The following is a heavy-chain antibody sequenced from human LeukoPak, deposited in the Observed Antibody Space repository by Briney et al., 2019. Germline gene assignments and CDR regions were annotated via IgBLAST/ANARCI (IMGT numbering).Heavy chain of an antibody. J-gene: IGHJ4*02. D-gene: IGHD1-7*01. CDR3: ARGWNYAFRFDY. Sequence: GGSLRLSCAASGFTFSDYWMTWVRQAPGKGLEWVAHIKQDGSERYYGDSVKGRFTISGDNANNLVYLQMNSLGAGDTAGYYCARGWNYAFRFDYWGQGTLVTVSS. V-gene: IGHV3-7*01. CDR1: GFTFSDYW. CDR2: IKQDGSER.